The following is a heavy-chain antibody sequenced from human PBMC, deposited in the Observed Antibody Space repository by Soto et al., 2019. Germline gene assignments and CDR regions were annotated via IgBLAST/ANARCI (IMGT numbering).Heavy chain of an antibody. J-gene: IGHJ4*02. CDR1: GFTFSSYS. V-gene: IGHV3-48*02. CDR2: ISSSSSTI. CDR3: ARVSPDSSSWYDFDY. D-gene: IGHD6-13*01. Sequence: PGGSLRLSCAASGFTFSSYSMNWVRQAPGKGLEWVSYISSSSSTIYYADSVKGRFTISRDNAKNSLYLQMNSLRDEDTAVYYCARVSPDSSSWYDFDYWGQETLVTISS.